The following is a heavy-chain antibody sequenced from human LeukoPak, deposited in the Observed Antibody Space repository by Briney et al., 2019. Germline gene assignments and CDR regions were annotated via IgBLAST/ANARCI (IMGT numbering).Heavy chain of an antibody. CDR1: GYSFTDYY. V-gene: IGHV1-2*02. CDR2: INPDSGGT. Sequence: ASVKVSCKASGYSFTDYYMHWVRQAPGQGLEWMGWINPDSGGTNYAQKFQGRVTMTRDTSISTAYMELSRLRSDDTAVYYCARDGGGYSYGYLGKYYYYYYYMDVWGKGTTVTVSS. D-gene: IGHD5-18*01. CDR3: ARDGGGYSYGYLGKYYYYYYYMDV. J-gene: IGHJ6*03.